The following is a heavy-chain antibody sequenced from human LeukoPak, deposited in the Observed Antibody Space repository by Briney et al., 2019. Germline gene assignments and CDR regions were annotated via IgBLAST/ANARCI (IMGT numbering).Heavy chain of an antibody. V-gene: IGHV3-7*01. CDR2: IKQDGSEK. J-gene: IGHJ4*02. D-gene: IGHD3-10*01. Sequence: GRSLRLSCSASGFSFSRYAMHWVRQAPGKGLEWVAKIKQDGSEKYYVDSVKGRFTISRDNAKNSLSLQMNSLRAEDTAVYYCARDYDHYYGSGSYLYYFDYWGQGTLVTVSS. CDR3: ARDYDHYYGSGSYLYYFDY. CDR1: GFSFSRYA.